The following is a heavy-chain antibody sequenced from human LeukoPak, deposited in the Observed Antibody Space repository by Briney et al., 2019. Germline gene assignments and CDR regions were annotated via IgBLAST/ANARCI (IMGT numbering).Heavy chain of an antibody. J-gene: IGHJ4*02. V-gene: IGHV4-30-2*01. CDR3: ARWDATRRLFDY. D-gene: IGHD1-1*01. CDR2: IYHSRST. CDR1: GDSISSGGYY. Sequence: SETLSLTCTISGDSISSGGYYWSWIRQPPGKGLEWLGHIYHSRSTYKNPSLKSRLTISVDRSKNQFSLNLSSVTAADTAVYYCARWDATRRLFDYWGQGTLVTVSS.